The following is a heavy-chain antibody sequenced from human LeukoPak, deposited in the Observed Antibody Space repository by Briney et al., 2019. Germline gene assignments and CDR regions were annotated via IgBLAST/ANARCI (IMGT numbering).Heavy chain of an antibody. CDR3: ASSQLTDAFDI. D-gene: IGHD5-24*01. J-gene: IGHJ3*02. CDR2: IYTSGST. V-gene: IGHV4-4*07. CDR1: GGSISNKY. Sequence: PSETLSLTCTVSGGSISNKYWSWIRQPAGKGLEWIGRIYTSGSTNYNPSLKSRVTISVDTSKNQFSLKLSSVTAADTAVYYCASSQLTDAFDIWGQGTMVTVSS.